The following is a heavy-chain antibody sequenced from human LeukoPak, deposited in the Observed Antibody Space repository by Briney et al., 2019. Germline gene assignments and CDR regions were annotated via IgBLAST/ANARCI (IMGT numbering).Heavy chain of an antibody. D-gene: IGHD5-12*01. CDR3: ARGFDSRSTYFDY. J-gene: IGHJ4*02. CDR2: IYYSGST. CDR1: GGSITNYY. V-gene: IGHV4-59*01. Sequence: SETLSLTCTVSGGSITNYYWNWIRQPPGKGLEWIGYIYYSGSTNYNPSLKSRVTISVDTSKNQFSLRLTSVSAADTAVYYCARGFDSRSTYFDYWGQGTLLTVSS.